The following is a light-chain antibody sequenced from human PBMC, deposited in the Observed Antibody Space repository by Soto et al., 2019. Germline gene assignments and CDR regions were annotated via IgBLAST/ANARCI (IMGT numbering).Light chain of an antibody. CDR2: AAS. V-gene: IGKV1-39*01. CDR1: QSISSY. J-gene: IGKJ2*01. Sequence: DIQMTQSPSSLSASVGDRVTITCRASQSISSYLNWYQQKPGKAPKLLIYAASSLQSGVPSRFSCSGSGTDFSLTISSLKPEDFATYYCHQSYSTPKYTFGQGTKLEIK. CDR3: HQSYSTPKYT.